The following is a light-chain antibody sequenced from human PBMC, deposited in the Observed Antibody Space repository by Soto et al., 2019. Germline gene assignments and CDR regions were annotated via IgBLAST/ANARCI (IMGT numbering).Light chain of an antibody. CDR2: GAS. Sequence: EIVLTQSPGTLSLSPGERATLSSRASQNVSSSYLAWYQQKPGQAPRLLIYGASSRATGIPDRFSGSGSGTDFTLTISRLEPEDFAVYYCQQYGNSPITFGQGTRLEIK. CDR1: QNVSSSY. J-gene: IGKJ5*01. V-gene: IGKV3-20*01. CDR3: QQYGNSPIT.